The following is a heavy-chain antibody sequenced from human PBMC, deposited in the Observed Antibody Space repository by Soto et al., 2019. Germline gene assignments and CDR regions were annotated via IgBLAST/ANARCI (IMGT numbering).Heavy chain of an antibody. V-gene: IGHV3-30*02. J-gene: IGHJ6*02. CDR1: GFTFTTYG. Sequence: PGGSLRLSCAASGFTFTTYGMHWVRQAPGKGLEWVAFISYDGGSKYHSDSVRGRFTISRDTSKNTLYLQMNSLRPEDTAVYYCAKDIVSHCSSTSCLGGYYGMGVWGQGTTVTVPS. CDR3: AKDIVSHCSSTSCLGGYYGMGV. D-gene: IGHD2-2*01. CDR2: ISYDGGSK.